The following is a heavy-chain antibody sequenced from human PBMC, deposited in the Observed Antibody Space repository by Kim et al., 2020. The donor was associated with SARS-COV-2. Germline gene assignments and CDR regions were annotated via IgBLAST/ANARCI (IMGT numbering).Heavy chain of an antibody. V-gene: IGHV3-30*18. D-gene: IGHD6-13*01. Sequence: GGSLRLSCAASGFTFSSYGMHWVRQAPGKGLEWVAVISYDGSNKYYADSVKGRFTISRDNSKNTLYLQMNSLRAEDTAVYYCAKDGSSSWYLDYWGQGTLVTVSS. CDR3: AKDGSSSWYLDY. CDR1: GFTFSSYG. CDR2: ISYDGSNK. J-gene: IGHJ4*02.